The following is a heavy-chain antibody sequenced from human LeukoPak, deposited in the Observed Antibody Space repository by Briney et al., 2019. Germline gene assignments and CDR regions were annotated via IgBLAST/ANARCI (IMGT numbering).Heavy chain of an antibody. CDR3: ARDSRAYYDFWSGYPDY. V-gene: IGHV3-30-3*01. D-gene: IGHD3-3*01. J-gene: IGHJ4*02. Sequence: PGGSLRLSCAASGFTFSSYAMHWVRQAPGKGLEWVAVISYDGSNKYYADSVKGRFTISRDNSKNTLYLQMNSLRAEDTAVYYCARDSRAYYDFWSGYPDYWGQGTLVTASS. CDR2: ISYDGSNK. CDR1: GFTFSSYA.